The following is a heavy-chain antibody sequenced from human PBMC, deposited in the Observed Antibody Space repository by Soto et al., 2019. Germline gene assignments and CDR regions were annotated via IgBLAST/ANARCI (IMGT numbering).Heavy chain of an antibody. J-gene: IGHJ4*02. D-gene: IGHD5-18*01. V-gene: IGHV1-69*01. Sequence: QVQLVQSGAEVKKPGSSVNVSCKASGGTFSNTAFIWVRQAPGQGLEWMGGIIPIFGAPNYAQKFQGRLMISADDSASKAYMKRNTLTSEDTAVYYCATPAEPLDTAMLKGLAHWGQGTLVTVSS. CDR2: IIPIFGAP. CDR1: GGTFSNTA. CDR3: ATPAEPLDTAMLKGLAH.